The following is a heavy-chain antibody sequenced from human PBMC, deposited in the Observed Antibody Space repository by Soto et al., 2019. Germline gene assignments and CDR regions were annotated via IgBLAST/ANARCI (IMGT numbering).Heavy chain of an antibody. CDR3: AKGTVPAAIRRDYFDY. J-gene: IGHJ4*01. CDR1: GFTFSTYA. Sequence: GGSLRLSCAASGFTFSTYAMSWVRQAPGKGLEWVSAISGSGDSTYYADSVKGRFTISRDNSKNTLYLQMNSLRAEDTAVYYCAKGTVPAAIRRDYFDYWGHGTLVTVSS. D-gene: IGHD2-2*02. CDR2: ISGSGDST. V-gene: IGHV3-23*01.